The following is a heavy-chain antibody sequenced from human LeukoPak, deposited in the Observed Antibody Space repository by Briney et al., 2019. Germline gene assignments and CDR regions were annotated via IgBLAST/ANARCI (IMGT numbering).Heavy chain of an antibody. CDR1: GGSFSGYY. J-gene: IGHJ6*03. Sequence: SETLSLTCAVYGGSFSGYYWSWIRQPPGKGLGWIGEINHSGSTNYNPSLKSRVTISVDTSKNQFSLKLTSVTAADTAVYNCARANDYGGPLPRYMDVWGKGTTVTVSS. D-gene: IGHD4-23*01. CDR2: INHSGST. CDR3: ARANDYGGPLPRYMDV. V-gene: IGHV4-34*01.